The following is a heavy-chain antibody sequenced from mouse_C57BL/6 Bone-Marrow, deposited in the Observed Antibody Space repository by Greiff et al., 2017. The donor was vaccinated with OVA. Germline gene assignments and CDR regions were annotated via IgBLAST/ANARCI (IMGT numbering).Heavy chain of an antibody. Sequence: QVQLQQPGAELVKPGASVKVSCKASGYTFTSYWMHWVKQRPGQGLEWIGRIHPSDSDTNYNQKFKGKATLTVANSSSPSYMQLSSLTSEDSAVYYCAIRIHYGNYVGYWYFDVWGTGTTVTVSS. J-gene: IGHJ1*03. V-gene: IGHV1-74*01. CDR2: IHPSDSDT. CDR1: GYTFTSYW. CDR3: AIRIHYGNYVGYWYFDV. D-gene: IGHD2-1*01.